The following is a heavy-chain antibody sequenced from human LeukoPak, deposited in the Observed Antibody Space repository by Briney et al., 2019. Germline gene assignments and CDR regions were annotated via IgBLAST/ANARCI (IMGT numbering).Heavy chain of an antibody. J-gene: IGHJ4*02. V-gene: IGHV3-33*01. D-gene: IGHD1-26*01. CDR1: GFTFTGYA. CDR3: ARDADQSGRYWSVPDY. Sequence: GGSLRLSWAAPGFTFTGYAMHWVRQAPGKGLEWVALIWYDGTNKFYADSVKGRFTISRDNSKKTLYLQMNSKRAEDTAVYCCARDADQSGRYWSVPDYWGQGSLVTVSS. CDR2: IWYDGTNK.